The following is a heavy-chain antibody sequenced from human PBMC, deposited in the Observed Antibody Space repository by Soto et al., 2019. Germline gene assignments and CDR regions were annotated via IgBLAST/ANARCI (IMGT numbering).Heavy chain of an antibody. CDR3: QRLKASCSGDSCRIDY. D-gene: IGHD2-15*01. J-gene: IGHJ4*02. CDR1: GGSISSGGYS. CDR2: IYHSVST. Sequence: PSETLSLTCAVSGGSISSGGYSWSWIRQPPGKGLEWIGYIYHSVSTYYNPSLKSRVTISVDRSKNQFSLKLSSVTAADTAVYLCQRLKASCSGDSCRIDYCGTPNLITVSS. V-gene: IGHV4-30-2*01.